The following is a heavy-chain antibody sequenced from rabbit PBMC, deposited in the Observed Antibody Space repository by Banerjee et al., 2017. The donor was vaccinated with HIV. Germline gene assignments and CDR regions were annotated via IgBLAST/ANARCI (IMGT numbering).Heavy chain of an antibody. V-gene: IGHV1S40*01. CDR3: ARASTTGNSPFNL. D-gene: IGHD7-1*01. Sequence: QSLEESGGDLVKPGASLTLTCTASGFSFSNYYYMCWVRQAPGKGLEWIACIGTSSGSTWYASWVNGRFTISKTSSTTVTLQMTSLTAADTATYFCARASTTGNSPFNLWGPGTLVTVS. CDR2: IGTSSGST. J-gene: IGHJ4*01. CDR1: GFSFSNYYY.